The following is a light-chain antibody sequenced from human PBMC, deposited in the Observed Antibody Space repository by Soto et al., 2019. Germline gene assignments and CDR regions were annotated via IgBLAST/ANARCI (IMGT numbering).Light chain of an antibody. Sequence: DIQMTQSPSTLSASVGDRVTISCRASQSISTWVAWYQQKPGTAPKLLIYKASNLESGVPSRFSGSGSGTQFTLTISTLQPDDFATYYCQQYSGYPLTFGGGTKVEIK. CDR2: KAS. CDR3: QQYSGYPLT. J-gene: IGKJ4*01. CDR1: QSISTW. V-gene: IGKV1-5*03.